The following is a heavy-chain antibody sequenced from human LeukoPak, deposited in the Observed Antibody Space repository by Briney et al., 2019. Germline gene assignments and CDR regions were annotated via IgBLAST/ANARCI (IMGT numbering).Heavy chain of an antibody. V-gene: IGHV4-59*01. CDR2: IYYSGST. CDR3: ARHGSGSPTYDY. J-gene: IGHJ4*02. CDR1: GGSMSSYY. Sequence: PSETLSLTCTVSGGSMSSYYWSWIRQPPGKGLEWIGYIYYSGSTNYNPSLKSRVTISVDTSKNQFSLKLSSVTAADTAVYYCARHGSGSPTYDYWGQGTLVTVSS. D-gene: IGHD3-10*01.